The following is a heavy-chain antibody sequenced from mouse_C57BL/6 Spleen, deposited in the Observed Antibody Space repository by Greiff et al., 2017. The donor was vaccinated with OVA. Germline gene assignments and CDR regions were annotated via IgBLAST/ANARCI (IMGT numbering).Heavy chain of an antibody. D-gene: IGHD2-4*01. V-gene: IGHV1-55*01. Sequence: QVQLKQPGAELVKPGASVKMSCKASGYTFTSYWITWVKQRPGQGLEWIGDIYPGSGSTNYNEKFKSKATLTVDKSSSTAYMQLSSLTSEDSAVDYWARYYYDYDGVDYWGQGTTLTVSS. J-gene: IGHJ2*01. CDR1: GYTFTSYW. CDR3: ARYYYDYDGVDY. CDR2: IYPGSGST.